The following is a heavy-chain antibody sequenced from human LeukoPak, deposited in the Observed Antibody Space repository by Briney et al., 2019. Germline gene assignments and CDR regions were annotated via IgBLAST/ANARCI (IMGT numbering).Heavy chain of an antibody. D-gene: IGHD3-22*01. J-gene: IGHJ4*02. CDR1: GYTFTDYY. CDR3: ARVYLGVYYYGSSGYSHLDY. Sequence: ASVKVSCQASGYTFTDYYMHWVRQAPGQGLEWMGWINPNSGGTNYARKFQGRVTMTRDTSISTAYMELSRLRSDDTAVYYCARVYLGVYYYGSSGYSHLDYWGQGTLVTVSS. CDR2: INPNSGGT. V-gene: IGHV1-2*02.